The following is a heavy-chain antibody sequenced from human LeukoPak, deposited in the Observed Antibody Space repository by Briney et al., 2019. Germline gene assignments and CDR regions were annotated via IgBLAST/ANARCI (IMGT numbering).Heavy chain of an antibody. CDR2: INSDGSST. J-gene: IGHJ5*02. D-gene: IGHD3-10*01. CDR1: GFTFSSYW. CDR3: ARVGITMVRKSCIWFDP. V-gene: IGHV3-74*01. Sequence: GGSLRLSCAASGFTFSSYWMHWVRHAPGKGLVWVSRINSDGSSTSYADSVKGRFTISRDNAKNSLYLQMNSLRAEDTAVYYCARVGITMVRKSCIWFDPWGQGTLVTVSS.